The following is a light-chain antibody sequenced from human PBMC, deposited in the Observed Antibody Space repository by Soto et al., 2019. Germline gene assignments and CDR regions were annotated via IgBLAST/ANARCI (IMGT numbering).Light chain of an antibody. CDR1: QSVSSLY. Sequence: EIVLTQSPGTLSLSPGERATLSCRASQSVSSLYLAWNQQKPGQAPRLLIYGATRRATGIPDRFSGGGYGTDFTLTISRLEPEDVAVYFCQQYGSSPPYTFGQGTKLEIK. V-gene: IGKV3-20*01. J-gene: IGKJ2*01. CDR3: QQYGSSPPYT. CDR2: GAT.